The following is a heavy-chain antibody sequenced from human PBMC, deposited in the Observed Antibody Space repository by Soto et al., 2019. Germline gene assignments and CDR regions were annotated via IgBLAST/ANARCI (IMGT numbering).Heavy chain of an antibody. CDR1: GYSFTNYG. CDR2: ISAYSDNT. D-gene: IGHD3-22*01. Sequence: QVQLVQSGAGVKKPGASVKVSCKASGYSFTNYGITWVRQAPGQGLEWMVWISAYSDNTYYAENLQGSLNMTKDTSTRTAYMEPGSLVADDTAVYYCARVEDYFDSSGYAHWGQRTPVTVSS. CDR3: ARVEDYFDSSGYAH. V-gene: IGHV1-18*04. J-gene: IGHJ4*02.